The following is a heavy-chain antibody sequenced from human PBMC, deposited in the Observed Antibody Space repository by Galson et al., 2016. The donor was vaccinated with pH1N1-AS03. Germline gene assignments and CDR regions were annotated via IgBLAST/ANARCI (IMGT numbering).Heavy chain of an antibody. J-gene: IGHJ4*02. V-gene: IGHV3-64*02. CDR3: ERAGGY. Sequence: SLRLSCAASGFIFSNHGIHWARQAPGKGPEFVARISSDGGTTYYADSVKARFTISRDNSKNTLYLQMDSLRVEDTAVYYCERAGGYWGQGTLVTVSS. CDR2: ISSDGGTT. CDR1: GFIFSNHG.